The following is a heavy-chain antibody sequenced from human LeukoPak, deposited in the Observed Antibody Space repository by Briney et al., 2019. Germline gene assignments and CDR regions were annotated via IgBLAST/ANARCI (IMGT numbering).Heavy chain of an antibody. V-gene: IGHV4-59*13. D-gene: IGHD5-18*01. CDR2: IYYSGST. Sequence: PSETLSLTCTVSGGSISSYYWSWIRQPPVKGLEWIGYIYYSGSTNYNPSLKSRVTISVDTSKNQFSLKLSSVTAADTAVYYCARAGGYSYGYSAFDIWGQGTMVTVSS. CDR1: GGSISSYY. J-gene: IGHJ3*02. CDR3: ARAGGYSYGYSAFDI.